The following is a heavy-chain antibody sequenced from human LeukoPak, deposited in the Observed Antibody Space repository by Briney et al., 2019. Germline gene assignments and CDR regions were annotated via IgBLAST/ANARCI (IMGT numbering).Heavy chain of an antibody. CDR3: AKEGFSRGYYYYYYMDV. CDR1: EFTFFTYW. Sequence: GGSLRLSCAASEFTFFTYWMSWVRQAPGKGLEWVANIKQDGSEKYYVDSVKGRFTISRDNAKNSLYLQMNSLRTEDTAVYYCAKEGFSRGYYYYYYMDVWGKGTTVTISS. J-gene: IGHJ6*03. V-gene: IGHV3-7*01. CDR2: IKQDGSEK. D-gene: IGHD6-13*01.